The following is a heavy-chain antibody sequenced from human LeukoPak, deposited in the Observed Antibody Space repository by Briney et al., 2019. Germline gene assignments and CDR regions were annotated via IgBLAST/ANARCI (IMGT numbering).Heavy chain of an antibody. CDR1: GFTFSSYS. Sequence: GGSLRLSCAASGFTFSSYSMHWVRQAPGKGLEWVSYISSSSSTIYYADSVKGRFTISRDNAKNSLYLQMNSLRAEDTAVYYCASSIAARPKYYYYYMDVWGKGTTVTVSS. J-gene: IGHJ6*03. CDR2: ISSSSSTI. V-gene: IGHV3-48*01. D-gene: IGHD6-6*01. CDR3: ASSIAARPKYYYYYMDV.